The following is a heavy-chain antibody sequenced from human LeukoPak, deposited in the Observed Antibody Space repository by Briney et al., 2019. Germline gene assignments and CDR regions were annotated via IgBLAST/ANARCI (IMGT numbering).Heavy chain of an antibody. V-gene: IGHV3-7*05. CDR3: VSGHWQFAF. CDR1: GFXLSDYW. Sequence: GGSLRLSCVVSGFXLSDYWISWVRQAPGKGLEWVAYIKPDGSETSYVGSVKGRFIISRDNAKNSLYLQMNTLRAEDTAVYYCVSGHWQFAFWGQGALVTVSS. CDR2: IKPDGSET. D-gene: IGHD2-21*01. J-gene: IGHJ4*02.